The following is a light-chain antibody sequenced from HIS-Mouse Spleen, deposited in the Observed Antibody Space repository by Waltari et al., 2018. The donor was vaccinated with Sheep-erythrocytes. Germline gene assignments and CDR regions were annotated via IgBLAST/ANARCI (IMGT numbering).Light chain of an antibody. J-gene: IGKJ2*01. V-gene: IGKV1-5*03. CDR3: QQYNSYSPT. CDR1: QSISSW. Sequence: DLQMTQPPSTLSASVGDRVTITCRASQSISSWLAWYQQNPGKAPKLPIYKASSLESGVPSRFSGSGSETEYTLTISSLQPDDFATYYCQQYNSYSPTFGQGTKLEIK. CDR2: KAS.